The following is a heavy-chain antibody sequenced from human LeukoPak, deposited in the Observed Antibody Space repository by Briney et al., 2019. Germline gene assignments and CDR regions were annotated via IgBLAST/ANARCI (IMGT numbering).Heavy chain of an antibody. V-gene: IGHV3-48*04. D-gene: IGHD3-3*01. J-gene: IGHJ6*02. CDR2: ISGSGTSI. CDR3: AKDDFF. CDR1: GFTFSSYD. Sequence: GGSLRLSCAASGFTFSSYDMNWVRQAPGRGLEWVSYISGSGTSIYYTDSVKGRFIISRDNAKNSLYLQMNSLRAEDTAVYYCAKDDFFWGQGTTVTVSS.